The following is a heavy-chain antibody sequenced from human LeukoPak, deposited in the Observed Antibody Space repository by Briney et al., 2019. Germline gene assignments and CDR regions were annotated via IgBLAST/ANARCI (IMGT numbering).Heavy chain of an antibody. J-gene: IGHJ4*02. CDR1: GFTFSSYW. CDR2: IKQDGSEK. V-gene: IGHV3-7*01. D-gene: IGHD1-26*01. Sequence: GGSLRLSCAASGFTFSSYWMSWVRQAPGKGLEWVANIKQDGSEKYYVDSVKGRFTISRDNAKNSLYLQMNSVRAEDTAVYYCARVVGRWWGEFYFDYWGQGTLVTVSS. CDR3: ARVVGRWWGEFYFDY.